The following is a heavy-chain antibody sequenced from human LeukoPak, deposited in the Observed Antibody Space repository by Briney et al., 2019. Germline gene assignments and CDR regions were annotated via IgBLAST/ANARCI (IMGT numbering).Heavy chain of an antibody. CDR2: ISSSSYI. CDR1: GFTFSSYN. CDR3: ARTYCSGGSCYSNIDY. Sequence: GGSLRLSCAASGFTFSSYNMNWVRQAPGKGLEWVSSISSSSYIYYADSVKGRFTISRDNAKNSLYLQMNSLRAEDTAVYYCARTYCSGGSCYSNIDYWGQGTLVTVSS. V-gene: IGHV3-21*01. J-gene: IGHJ4*02. D-gene: IGHD2-15*01.